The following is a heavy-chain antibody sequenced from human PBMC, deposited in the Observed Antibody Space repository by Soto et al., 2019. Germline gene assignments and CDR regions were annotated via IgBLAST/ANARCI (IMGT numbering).Heavy chain of an antibody. J-gene: IGHJ5*02. D-gene: IGHD6-13*01. CDR2: IWYDGSNK. CDR1: GFTFSSYG. CDR3: AREAAAGTPVTNWFDP. Sequence: GGSLRLSCAASGFTFSSYGMHWVRQAPGKGLEWVAVIWYDGSNKYYADSVKGRFTISRDNSKNTLYLQMNSLRAEDTAVYYCAREAAAGTPVTNWFDPWGQGTLVTVS. V-gene: IGHV3-33*01.